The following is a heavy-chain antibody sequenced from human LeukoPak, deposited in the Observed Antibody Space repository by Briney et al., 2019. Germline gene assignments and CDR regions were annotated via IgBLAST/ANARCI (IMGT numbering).Heavy chain of an antibody. CDR1: GFTFSNAW. CDR2: IKSKTDGGTT. Sequence: GGSLRLSCAASGFTFSNAWMSWVRQAPGKGLEWVGRIKSKTDGGTTDYAAPVKGRFTISRDDSKNTLYLQMNSLRAEDTAVYYCAKDPGDTAYYYMDVWGKGTTVTVSS. J-gene: IGHJ6*03. D-gene: IGHD3-16*01. V-gene: IGHV3-15*01. CDR3: AKDPGDTAYYYMDV.